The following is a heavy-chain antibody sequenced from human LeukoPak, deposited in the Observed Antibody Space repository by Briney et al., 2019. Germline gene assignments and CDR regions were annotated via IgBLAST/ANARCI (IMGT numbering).Heavy chain of an antibody. CDR2: ISGSGGST. D-gene: IGHD2-2*02. V-gene: IGHV3-23*01. CDR3: AKAVSCSSTSCHRSYGMDV. CDR1: GFTFSSYG. J-gene: IGHJ6*02. Sequence: GGSLRLSCAASGFTFSSYGMSWVRQAPGKGLEWVSGISGSGGSTYYADSVKGRFTISRDNSKNTLYLQMNSLRAEDTAVYYCAKAVSCSSTSCHRSYGMDVWGQGTTVTVSS.